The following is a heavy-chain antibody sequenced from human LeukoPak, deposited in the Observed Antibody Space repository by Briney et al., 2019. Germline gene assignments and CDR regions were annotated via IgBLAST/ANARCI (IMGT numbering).Heavy chain of an antibody. D-gene: IGHD5-18*01. Sequence: GGSLRLSCAASGFTFSSYWMSWVRQAPGKGLEWVASIKYDGSEKYYVDSVRGRFTISRDNSKNTLYLQMNSLRAEDTAAYYCAKDRAGYGDAFDIWGQGTMVTVSS. J-gene: IGHJ3*02. CDR2: IKYDGSEK. CDR3: AKDRAGYGDAFDI. CDR1: GFTFSSYW. V-gene: IGHV3-7*01.